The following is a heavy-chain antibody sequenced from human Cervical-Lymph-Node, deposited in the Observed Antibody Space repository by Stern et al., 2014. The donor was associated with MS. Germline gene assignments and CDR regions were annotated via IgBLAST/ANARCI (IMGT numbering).Heavy chain of an antibody. CDR3: AKHACTGAACPFDL. CDR1: GDSISSYTHY. CDR2: VYYSGAT. Sequence: QVQLQESGPGLVKPSETLSLTCAVSGDSISSYTHYWAWIRQPPGKGLEWIGSVYYSGATYYTPSLKRRVTISGDTSKNPFPLGLNPGTAADTAVYYCAKHACTGAACPFDLWGQGTLVTVSS. V-gene: IGHV4-39*01. D-gene: IGHD2-8*02. J-gene: IGHJ4*02.